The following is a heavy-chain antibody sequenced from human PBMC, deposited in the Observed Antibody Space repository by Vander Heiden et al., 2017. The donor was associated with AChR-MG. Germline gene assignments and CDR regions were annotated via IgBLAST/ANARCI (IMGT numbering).Heavy chain of an antibody. V-gene: IGHV3-9*01. D-gene: IGHD1-26*01. CDR2: ISWNSGSI. CDR1: GFTFDDYA. CDR3: AKDTRTVGASTFDY. J-gene: IGHJ4*02. Sequence: AASGFTFDDYAMHWVRQAPGKGLEWVSGISWNSGSIGYADSVKGRFTISRDNAKNSLYLQMNSLRAEDTALYYCAKDTRTVGASTFDYWGQGTLVTVSS.